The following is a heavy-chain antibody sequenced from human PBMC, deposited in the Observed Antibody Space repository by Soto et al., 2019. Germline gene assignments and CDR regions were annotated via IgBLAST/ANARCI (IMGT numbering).Heavy chain of an antibody. Sequence: LRLSCAASGFTFSSYAMSWVRQAPGKGLEWVSAISGSGGSTYYADSVKGRFTISRDNSKNTLYLQMNSLRAEDTAVYYCARRYCSGGSCYTGYYYYYGMDVWGQGTTVTVSS. CDR1: GFTFSSYA. CDR2: ISGSGGST. V-gene: IGHV3-23*01. J-gene: IGHJ6*02. CDR3: ARRYCSGGSCYTGYYYYYGMDV. D-gene: IGHD2-15*01.